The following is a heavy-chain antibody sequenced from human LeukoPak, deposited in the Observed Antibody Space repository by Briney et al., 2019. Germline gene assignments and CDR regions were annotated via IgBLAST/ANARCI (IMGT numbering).Heavy chain of an antibody. CDR2: IYSSGST. D-gene: IGHD1-1*01. CDR3: ARERTGFDP. Sequence: SETLSLTCTVSGASVRSNYWNWIRQPAGQGLEWIGLIYSSGSTNYNPSLNSRVTMSVDTSKNQFSLRLTSVTAADTAVYYCARERTGFDPWGQGTLVTVSS. V-gene: IGHV4-4*07. CDR1: GASVRSNY. J-gene: IGHJ5*02.